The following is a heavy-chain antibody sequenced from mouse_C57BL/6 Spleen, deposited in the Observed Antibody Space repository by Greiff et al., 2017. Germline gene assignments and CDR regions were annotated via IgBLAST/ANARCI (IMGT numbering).Heavy chain of an antibody. D-gene: IGHD2-3*01. V-gene: IGHV2-6-1*01. CDR2: IWSDGST. CDR1: GFSLTSYG. CDR3: AGHDFDGPLAY. Sequence: VQLQESGPGLVAPSQSLSISCTVSGFSLTSYGVHWVRQPPGKGLEWLVVIWSDGSTTYNSARKSSLGISKDNSKSHVFLKMNSLQTDDTAMYYCAGHDFDGPLAYWGQGTLVTVSA. J-gene: IGHJ3*01.